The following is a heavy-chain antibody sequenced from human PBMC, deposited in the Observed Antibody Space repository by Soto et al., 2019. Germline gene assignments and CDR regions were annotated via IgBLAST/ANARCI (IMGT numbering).Heavy chain of an antibody. CDR1: GGSISSSNW. D-gene: IGHD2-15*01. CDR3: ARSGRCSGGSCYPSTDY. CDR2: IYHSGST. J-gene: IGHJ4*02. Sequence: QVQLQESGPGLVKPSGTLSLTCAVSGGSISSSNWWSWVRQPPGKGLEWIGEIYHSGSTNYNPSLKSRVTISVDKSTNQFSLKLCSVTAADTAVYYCARSGRCSGGSCYPSTDYWGQGTLVTVSS. V-gene: IGHV4-4*02.